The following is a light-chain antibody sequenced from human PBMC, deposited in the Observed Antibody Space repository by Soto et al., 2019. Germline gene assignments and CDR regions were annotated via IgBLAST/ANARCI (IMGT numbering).Light chain of an antibody. Sequence: EIVLTQSPATLSLSPGNRATLSCRASQSVSSYLAWYQQKPGQAPRLLIYDASNRATGIPARFSGSGSGTDFTLTMTSLEPEDFAVYYCQQRINWPSTFGGGTKVEI. CDR2: DAS. CDR1: QSVSSY. J-gene: IGKJ4*01. V-gene: IGKV3-11*01. CDR3: QQRINWPST.